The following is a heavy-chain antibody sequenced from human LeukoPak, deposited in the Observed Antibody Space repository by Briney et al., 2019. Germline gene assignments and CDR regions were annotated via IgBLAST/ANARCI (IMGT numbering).Heavy chain of an antibody. CDR2: VYYTGST. D-gene: IGHD3-22*01. Sequence: SETLSLTCTVSGGSISSALYHWGWIRQPPGKNLEWLGSVYYTGSTHNNPSLKSRVTMSVDTSKNQFSLKLSSVTAADTAVYYCARVYYDSSGYPSLDYWGQGTLVTVSS. V-gene: IGHV4-39*07. CDR1: GGSISSALYH. CDR3: ARVYYDSSGYPSLDY. J-gene: IGHJ4*02.